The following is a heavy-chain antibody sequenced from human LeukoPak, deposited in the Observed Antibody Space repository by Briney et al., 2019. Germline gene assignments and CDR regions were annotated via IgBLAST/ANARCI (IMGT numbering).Heavy chain of an antibody. CDR2: IYPGDSDT. J-gene: IGHJ6*03. CDR1: GYSFTSNW. Sequence: GESLKISCKGSGYSFTSNWIGWVRHMPGKGLEWMGIIYPGDSDTRYSPSFQGQVTISADKSISTAYLQWSSLKASDTAMYYCAGIPYYDFWSGYMDVWGKGTTVTVSS. D-gene: IGHD3-3*01. V-gene: IGHV5-51*03. CDR3: AGIPYYDFWSGYMDV.